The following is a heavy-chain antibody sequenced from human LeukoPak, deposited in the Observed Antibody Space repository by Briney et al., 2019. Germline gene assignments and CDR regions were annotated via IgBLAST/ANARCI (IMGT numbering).Heavy chain of an antibody. CDR3: ARVRQWQPHFDY. CDR2: IWYDGSNK. V-gene: IGHV3-33*01. CDR1: GFTFSSYG. D-gene: IGHD6-19*01. Sequence: GGSLRLSCAASGFTFSSYGMHWVRQAPGKGLEWVAVIWYDGSNKYYADSVKGRFTISRDNSKNTLYLQMNSLRAEDTAVYYCARVRQWQPHFDYWGQGTLVTVSS. J-gene: IGHJ4*02.